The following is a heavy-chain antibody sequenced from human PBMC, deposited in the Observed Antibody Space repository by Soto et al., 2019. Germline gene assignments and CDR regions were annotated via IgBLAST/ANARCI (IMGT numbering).Heavy chain of an antibody. D-gene: IGHD6-19*01. Sequence: PGGSLRLSCAASGFTFGSYAMSWVRQAPGKGLEWVSAISGSGGSTYYADSVKGRFTISRDNSKNTLYLQMNSLRAEDTAVYYCAKLRGSSGWYRGAFDIWGQGTMVTVSS. CDR3: AKLRGSSGWYRGAFDI. CDR1: GFTFGSYA. V-gene: IGHV3-23*01. J-gene: IGHJ3*02. CDR2: ISGSGGST.